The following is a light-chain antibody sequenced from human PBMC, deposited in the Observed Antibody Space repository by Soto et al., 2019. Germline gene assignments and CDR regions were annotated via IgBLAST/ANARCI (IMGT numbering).Light chain of an antibody. Sequence: QSALTKPASVTGSAGQSSTISCTGTSSDVGGYNYVSWYQHHPGKAPKLIIYDVTNRPSGVSNPFSGSKSGNTASLTISGLQPEDEADYYCSSYTTSNTRQIVFGTGTKVTVL. CDR3: SSYTTSNTRQIV. V-gene: IGLV2-14*03. CDR2: DVT. J-gene: IGLJ1*01. CDR1: SSDVGGYNY.